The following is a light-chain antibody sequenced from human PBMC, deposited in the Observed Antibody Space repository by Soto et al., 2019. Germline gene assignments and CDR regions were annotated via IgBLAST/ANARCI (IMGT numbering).Light chain of an antibody. V-gene: IGKV3-11*01. Sequence: EIVLTRSPATLSLSPGERATLSCRASQSVSSYLAWYQQKPGQAPRLLIYDASNRATGIPARFSGSGSGTDFTLTISSLEPEDFAVYYCQQRSNWPSYTFGQGTKLEIK. CDR2: DAS. J-gene: IGKJ2*01. CDR3: QQRSNWPSYT. CDR1: QSVSSY.